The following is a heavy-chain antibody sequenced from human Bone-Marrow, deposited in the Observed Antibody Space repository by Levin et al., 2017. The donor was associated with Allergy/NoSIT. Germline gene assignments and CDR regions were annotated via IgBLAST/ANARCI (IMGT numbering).Heavy chain of an antibody. V-gene: IGHV1-24*01. D-gene: IGHD4-17*01. CDR2: FDPENGET. CDR3: ATTTSLGVDEYFDL. J-gene: IGHJ2*01. Sequence: GGSLRLSCKVSGYTLTELYIHWVRQAPGKGLEWMGGFDPENGETIYAQKFQGRVTVTEDTSTDTAYMELSSLRSEDTAVYYCATTTSLGVDEYFDLWGRGTLVTVSS. CDR1: GYTLTELY.